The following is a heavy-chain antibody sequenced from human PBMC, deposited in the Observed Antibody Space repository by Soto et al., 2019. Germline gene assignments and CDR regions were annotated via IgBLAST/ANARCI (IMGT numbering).Heavy chain of an antibody. J-gene: IGHJ4*02. CDR2: IYYSGST. CDR1: GGSVSSYY. Sequence: SETLSLTCTVSGGSVSSYYWSWIRQPPGKGLEWIGYIYYSGSTNYNPSLKSRVTISVDTSKNQFSLKLSSVTAADTAVYYCARVGLRGNYWGQGTLVTVSS. V-gene: IGHV4-59*02. CDR3: ARVGLRGNY. D-gene: IGHD6-13*01.